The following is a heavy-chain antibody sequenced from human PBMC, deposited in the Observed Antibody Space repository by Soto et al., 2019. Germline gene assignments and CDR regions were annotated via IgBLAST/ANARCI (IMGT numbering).Heavy chain of an antibody. Sequence: SLTLSWASSGFTFSRYGMNWVRQAPGKGLEWVAVISYDGSNKYYADSVKGRFTISRDNSKNTLYLQMNSLRAEDTAVYYCAKGWSGYYEYYFGYRGDVTLFT. J-gene: IGHJ4*01. CDR1: GFTFSRYG. V-gene: IGHV3-30*18. CDR2: ISYDGSNK. D-gene: IGHD3-3*01. CDR3: AKGWSGYYEYYFGY.